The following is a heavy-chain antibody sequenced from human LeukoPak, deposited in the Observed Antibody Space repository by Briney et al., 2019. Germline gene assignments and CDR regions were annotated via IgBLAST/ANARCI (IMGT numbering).Heavy chain of an antibody. J-gene: IGHJ4*02. Sequence: GGSLRLFCEASGFTFSNYWMSWVRRAQGKGPQWVANIDRDGDEKNYVDFVKGRFTISRDNAKNSLYLQMNSLRADDMAVYFCARDVNGGYFDYWGQGILVTVSS. D-gene: IGHD4-23*01. CDR1: GFTFSNYW. CDR2: IDRDGDEK. CDR3: ARDVNGGYFDY. V-gene: IGHV3-7*01.